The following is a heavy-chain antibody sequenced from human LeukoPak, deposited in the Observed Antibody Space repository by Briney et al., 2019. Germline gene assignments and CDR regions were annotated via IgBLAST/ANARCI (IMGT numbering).Heavy chain of an antibody. CDR3: ARPVFNGSYLHGAFDI. CDR2: IYPGDSDT. J-gene: IGHJ3*02. D-gene: IGHD1-26*01. CDR1: GYSFTSYW. V-gene: IGHV5-51*01. Sequence: GESLKISCKGSGYSFTSYWIGWVRQMPGKGLEWMGVIYPGDSDTRYSPSFQGQVTISADKSISTAYLQWSSLKASDTAMYYCARPVFNGSYLHGAFDIWGQGTMVTVSS.